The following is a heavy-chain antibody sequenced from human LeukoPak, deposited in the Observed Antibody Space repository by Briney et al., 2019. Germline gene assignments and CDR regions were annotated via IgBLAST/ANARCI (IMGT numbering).Heavy chain of an antibody. CDR1: GYTFTSYG. CDR2: ISAYNGNT. D-gene: IGHD6-6*01. V-gene: IGHV1-18*01. J-gene: IGHJ4*02. Sequence: ASVKVSCKASGYTFTSYGISWVRQAPGQGLEWMGWISAYNGNTNYAQKLQGRVTMTTDTSTSTAYMELSSLRSEDTAVYYCAAWSPSIAALDYWGQGTLVTVSS. CDR3: AAWSPSIAALDY.